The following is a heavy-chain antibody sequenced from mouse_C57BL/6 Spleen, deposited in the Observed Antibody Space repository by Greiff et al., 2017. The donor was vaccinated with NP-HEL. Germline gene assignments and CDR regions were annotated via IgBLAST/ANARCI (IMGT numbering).Heavy chain of an antibody. Sequence: EVQLVESGGGLVKPGGSLKLSCAASGFTFSDYGMHWVRQAPEKGLEWVAYISSGSSTIYYADTVKGRFTISRDNAKNTLFLQMTSLRSEDTAMYYCARIPYYYGSSYKDYYAMDYWGQGTSVTVSS. CDR3: ARIPYYYGSSYKDYYAMDY. CDR1: GFTFSDYG. CDR2: ISSGSSTI. D-gene: IGHD1-1*01. J-gene: IGHJ4*01. V-gene: IGHV5-17*01.